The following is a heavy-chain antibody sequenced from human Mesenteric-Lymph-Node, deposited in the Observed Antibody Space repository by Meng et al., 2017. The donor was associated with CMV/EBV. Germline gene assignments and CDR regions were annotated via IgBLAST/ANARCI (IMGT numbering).Heavy chain of an antibody. CDR2: ISTYNGNT. CDR3: ARDPGSGRGFDY. J-gene: IGHJ4*02. CDR1: GYTFTTYG. Sequence: SCKASGYTFTTYGISWVRQAPGQGLEWMGWISTYNGNTNYAQKLQGRVTMTTDTSTSTAYMELRSLRSDDTAVYYCARDPGSGRGFDYWGQGTLVTVSS. D-gene: IGHD3-10*01. V-gene: IGHV1-18*01.